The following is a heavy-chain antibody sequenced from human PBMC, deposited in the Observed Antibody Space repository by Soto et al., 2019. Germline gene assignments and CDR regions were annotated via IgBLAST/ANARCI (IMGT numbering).Heavy chain of an antibody. CDR1: GGSISRSSYY. CDR2: IYYSGTT. CDR3: ATHQGYYGSGSYCFDY. J-gene: IGHJ4*02. D-gene: IGHD3-10*01. V-gene: IGHV4-39*01. Sequence: QLQLQESGPGLVKPSETLSLTCSVSGGSISRSSYYWGWIRQTPGKGLEWIGSIYYSGTTYYNPSLKSRVTVSVDTSKNQFSLKLTSVTAADTAVYFCATHQGYYGSGSYCFDYWGQGTLVTVSS.